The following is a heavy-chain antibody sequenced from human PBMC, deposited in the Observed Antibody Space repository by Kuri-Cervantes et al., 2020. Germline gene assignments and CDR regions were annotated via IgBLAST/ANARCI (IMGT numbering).Heavy chain of an antibody. CDR3: AKPRQYGGYSSPYFDY. CDR2: IWYDGSNK. J-gene: IGHJ4*02. Sequence: GESLKISCAASGFTFSSYGMHWVRQAPGKGLEWVAFIWYDGSNKYYADSVKGRFTISRDNSKNTLFLQMNSLRAEDTAVYYCAKPRQYGGYSSPYFDYWGQGTLVTVSS. D-gene: IGHD5-12*01. V-gene: IGHV3-30*02. CDR1: GFTFSSYG.